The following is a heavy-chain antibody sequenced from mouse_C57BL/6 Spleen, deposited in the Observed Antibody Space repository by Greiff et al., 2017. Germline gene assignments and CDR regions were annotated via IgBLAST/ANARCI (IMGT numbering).Heavy chain of an antibody. CDR1: GYTFTDYN. D-gene: IGHD2-2*01. V-gene: IGHV1-18*01. CDR3: ARSGYDDPYFDY. Sequence: VQLKQSGPELVKPGASVKIPCMASGYTFTDYNMDWVKQSHGKSLEWIGDINPNNGGTIYNQKFKGKATLTVDKSSSTAYMELRSLTSEDTAVYYCARSGYDDPYFDYWGQGTTLTVSS. CDR2: INPNNGGT. J-gene: IGHJ2*01.